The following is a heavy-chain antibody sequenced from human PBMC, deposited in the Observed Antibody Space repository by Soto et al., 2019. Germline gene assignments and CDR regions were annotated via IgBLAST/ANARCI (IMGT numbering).Heavy chain of an antibody. CDR1: GFTFSSYA. CDR3: AKIEGSEYDFWSGYYLFDY. J-gene: IGHJ4*02. Sequence: GGSLRLSCAASGFTFSSYAMSWVRQAPGKGLEWVSAISGSGGSTYYADSVKGRFTISRDNSKNTLYLQMNSLRAEDTAVYYCAKIEGSEYDFWSGYYLFDYWGQGTLVTVSS. V-gene: IGHV3-23*01. D-gene: IGHD3-3*01. CDR2: ISGSGGST.